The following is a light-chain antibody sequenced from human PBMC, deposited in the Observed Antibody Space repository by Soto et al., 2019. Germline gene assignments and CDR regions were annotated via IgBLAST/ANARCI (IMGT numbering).Light chain of an antibody. CDR3: SSRTTSSTAYV. V-gene: IGLV2-14*03. CDR2: EVS. CDR1: SSDVGGFNY. Sequence: QSVLTQPDSVSGSPGQSITISCTGTSSDVGGFNYVSWYQQHPGKAPKLMIYEVSNRPSGVSNRFSGSKSGNTASLTISGLQAEDEANYFCSSRTTSSTAYVFGTGTKVTVL. J-gene: IGLJ1*01.